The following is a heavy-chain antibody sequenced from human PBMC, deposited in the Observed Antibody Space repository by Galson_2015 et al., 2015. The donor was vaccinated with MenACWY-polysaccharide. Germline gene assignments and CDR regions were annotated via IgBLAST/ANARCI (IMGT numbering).Heavy chain of an antibody. J-gene: IGHJ5*02. CDR1: GDSITSGPYF. D-gene: IGHD3-16*01. Sequence: LSLTCTVSGDSITSGPYFWSWIRQHPGEGLEWIASISYDGGTYYNPSLNSRVTISIDTPKNQFSLKLNSVTAADTAVYYCVRGGRAVSNINWFDPWGQRTLVTVSS. CDR3: VRGGRAVSNINWFDP. V-gene: IGHV4-31*03. CDR2: ISYDGGT.